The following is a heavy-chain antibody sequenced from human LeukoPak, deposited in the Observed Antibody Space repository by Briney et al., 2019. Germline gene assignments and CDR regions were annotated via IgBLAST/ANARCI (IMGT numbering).Heavy chain of an antibody. Sequence: GGSLRLSCAASGFTFSSYAMHWVRQAPGKGLEWVAVISYDGSNKYYADSVKGRFTISRDNSKKTLYLQINSLGAEDTAVYYCAKDWAPFDYWGQGTLVTVSS. D-gene: IGHD3-16*01. CDR1: GFTFSSYA. V-gene: IGHV3-30-3*01. J-gene: IGHJ4*02. CDR2: ISYDGSNK. CDR3: AKDWAPFDY.